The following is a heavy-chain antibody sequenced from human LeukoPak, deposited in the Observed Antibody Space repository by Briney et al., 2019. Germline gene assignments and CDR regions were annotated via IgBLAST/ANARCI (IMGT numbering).Heavy chain of an antibody. CDR2: INTSGGRT. J-gene: IGHJ4*02. CDR3: TRREDCGGDCPYYFDY. Sequence: PGGSLRLSCGASGFTFKNYGMNWVRQAPGMGLEWVSTINTSGGRTYYADSVKGRFTISRDNSKNTLYLQMNSLRAEDTAVYYCTRREDCGGDCPYYFDYWGQGTLVTVSS. D-gene: IGHD2-21*02. CDR1: GFTFKNYG. V-gene: IGHV3-23*01.